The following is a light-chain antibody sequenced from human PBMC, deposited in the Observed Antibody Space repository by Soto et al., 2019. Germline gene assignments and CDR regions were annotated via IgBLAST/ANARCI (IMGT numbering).Light chain of an antibody. V-gene: IGLV2-14*01. CDR2: EVS. CDR1: SSDVGSYNF. CDR3: SSYTTSSNYV. Sequence: QSVLTQPASVSVSPGQSITSSCTGTSSDVGSYNFVSWYQQLPGKAPKLMIYEVSNRPSGVSNRFSGSKSGNTASLTISGLQAEDEADYYCSSYTTSSNYVFGSGTKVTVL. J-gene: IGLJ1*01.